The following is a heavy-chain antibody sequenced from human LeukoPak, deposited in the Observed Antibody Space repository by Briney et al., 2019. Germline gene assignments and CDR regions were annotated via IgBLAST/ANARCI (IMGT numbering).Heavy chain of an antibody. D-gene: IGHD6-19*01. CDR3: ARGGGIAVAGTIGHFDY. J-gene: IGHJ4*02. Sequence: KSGGSLRLSCAASGFTFSSYWMSWVRQAPGKGLEWVANIKQDGSEKYYVDSVKGRFTISRDNAKNSLYLQMNSLRAEDTAVYYCARGGGIAVAGTIGHFDYWGQGTLVTVSS. CDR2: IKQDGSEK. CDR1: GFTFSSYW. V-gene: IGHV3-7*01.